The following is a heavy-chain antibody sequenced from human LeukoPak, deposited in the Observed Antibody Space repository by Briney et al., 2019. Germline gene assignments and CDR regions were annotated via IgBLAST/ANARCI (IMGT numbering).Heavy chain of an antibody. Sequence: GGSLRLSCAASGFTFDDYAMHWVRQAPGKGLEWVSGISWNSGSIGYADSVKGRFTISRDNAKNSLYLQMNSLRAEDTALYYCAKDYGSGSYYTRPFDYWGQGTLVTVSS. CDR2: ISWNSGSI. V-gene: IGHV3-9*01. CDR1: GFTFDDYA. J-gene: IGHJ4*02. CDR3: AKDYGSGSYYTRPFDY. D-gene: IGHD3-10*01.